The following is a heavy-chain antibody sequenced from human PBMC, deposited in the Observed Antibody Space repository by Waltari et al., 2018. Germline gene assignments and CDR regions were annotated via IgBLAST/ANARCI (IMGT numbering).Heavy chain of an antibody. CDR3: TRGLFGRSWTPYY. V-gene: IGHV4-59*02. CDR1: GASVSDYY. D-gene: IGHD3-10*01. Sequence: QVQLQESGPGLVRPSETLSLTCTVSGASVSDYYWKWIRLPPGKGLEWIGTIYDSGATYYNPSLKSRLTMLMDTSKNQFSLILESVTAADRGLYYCTRGLFGRSWTPYYWGQGTLVTVSS. CDR2: IYDSGAT. J-gene: IGHJ4*02.